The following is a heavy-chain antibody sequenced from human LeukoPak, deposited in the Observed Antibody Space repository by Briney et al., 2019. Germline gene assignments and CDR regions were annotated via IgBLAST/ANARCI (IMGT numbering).Heavy chain of an antibody. V-gene: IGHV3-30*02. Sequence: PGGSLRLSCAASGFTFSNYNMNWVRQAPGKGLEWVAFIRYTARDKYYADSVKGRFTISRDNSKNTLYLQMNSLRAEDPAVYYCAKDLIRDIWFGELWRQGTLDTLSS. J-gene: IGHJ4*02. CDR3: AKDLIRDIWFGEL. CDR2: IRYTARDK. D-gene: IGHD3-10*01. CDR1: GFTFSNYN.